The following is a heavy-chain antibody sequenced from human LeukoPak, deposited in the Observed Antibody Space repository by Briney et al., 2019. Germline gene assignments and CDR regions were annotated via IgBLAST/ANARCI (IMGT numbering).Heavy chain of an antibody. D-gene: IGHD6-19*01. CDR3: ARGDPYSSGVWFDP. CDR2: INPNSGGT. CDR1: GYTFTGYY. J-gene: IGHJ5*02. V-gene: IGHV1-2*02. Sequence: ASVKVSCKASGYTFTGYYMHWVRQAPGQGLEWMGWINPNSGGTNYAQKFQGRVTMTRDTSISTAYMELSRLRSDDTAVYYCARGDPYSSGVWFDPWGQGTLVTVSS.